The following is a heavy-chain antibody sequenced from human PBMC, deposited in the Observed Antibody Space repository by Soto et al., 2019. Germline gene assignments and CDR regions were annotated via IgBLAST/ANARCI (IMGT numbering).Heavy chain of an antibody. V-gene: IGHV3-21*01. Sequence: GSLRLSCAASGFTFSSYSMNWVRQDPGKGLEWVSSISSSSSYIYYADSVKGRFTIARDNAKNSLYLQMNSLRAGDTAVYYCARAQIQLRSYGMGVWGRGTTVSVSS. J-gene: IGHJ6*01. CDR3: ARAQIQLRSYGMGV. CDR2: ISSSSSYI. D-gene: IGHD5-18*01. CDR1: GFTFSSYS.